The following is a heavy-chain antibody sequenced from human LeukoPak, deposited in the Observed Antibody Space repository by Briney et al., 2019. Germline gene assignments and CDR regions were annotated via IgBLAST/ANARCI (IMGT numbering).Heavy chain of an antibody. CDR2: ISSNGGST. V-gene: IGHV3-64*01. Sequence: GGSLRLPCAASGFSFDAYTMHWVRQAPGKGLEYVSAISSNGGSTYYANSVRGRFTISRDNSKNTLFVQMGSLRAEDMAVYYCARGVAAAGTADYWGQGTLVTVSS. CDR1: GFSFDAYT. D-gene: IGHD6-13*01. CDR3: ARGVAAAGTADY. J-gene: IGHJ4*02.